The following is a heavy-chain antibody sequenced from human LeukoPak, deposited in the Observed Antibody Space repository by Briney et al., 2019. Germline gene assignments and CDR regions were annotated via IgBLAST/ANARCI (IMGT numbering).Heavy chain of an antibody. V-gene: IGHV5-51*01. D-gene: IGHD2-2*01. CDR1: RFRFSSYW. CDR3: ARLRHVVVAGTVGFCVY. Sequence: GESLKIPCNGSRFRFSSYWLGWVRQMPWEGLEWMGINYPGYSDTRIIPSFQGQVTISADKSIRTASLQWSNLKASRTAMYFCARLRHVVVAGTVGFCVYWGQRTLVTLSS. J-gene: IGHJ4*02. CDR2: NYPGYSDT.